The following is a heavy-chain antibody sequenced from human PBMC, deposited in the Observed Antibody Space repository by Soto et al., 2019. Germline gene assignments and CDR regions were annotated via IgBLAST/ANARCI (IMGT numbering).Heavy chain of an antibody. CDR1: GYSFTFYW. CDR2: IYPDDSDT. J-gene: IGHJ6*02. CDR3: ARLITGTYYYHYGMDV. Sequence: PGESLKISCEASGYSFTFYWIAWVRQLPGKGLEWMGIIYPDDSDTRYSPSFQGQVTISADESITTAFLQWSSLKASGTAMYYCARLITGTYYYHYGMDVWGQGTTVTVSS. V-gene: IGHV5-51*01. D-gene: IGHD1-20*01.